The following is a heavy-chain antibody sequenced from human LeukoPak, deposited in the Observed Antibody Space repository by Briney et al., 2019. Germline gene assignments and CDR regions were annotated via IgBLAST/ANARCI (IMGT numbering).Heavy chain of an antibody. CDR1: GYTFTSSD. V-gene: IGHV1-46*03. D-gene: IGHD6-6*01. CDR2: INPSGGST. J-gene: IGHJ4*02. CDR3: ARDVAARPDY. Sequence: ASVKVSCKASGYTFTSSDISWVRQAPGQGLEWMGIINPSGGSTSYAQKFQGRVTMTRDTSTSTVYMELSSLRSEDTAVYYCARDVAARPDYWGQGTLVTVSS.